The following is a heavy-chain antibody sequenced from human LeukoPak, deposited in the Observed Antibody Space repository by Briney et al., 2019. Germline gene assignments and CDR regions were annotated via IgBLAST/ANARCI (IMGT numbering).Heavy chain of an antibody. Sequence: SETLSLTCAVYGGSFSGYYWSWIRQPPGKGLEWIGEINHSGSTNYNPSLKSRVTISVDTSKNQFSLKLSSVTAADTAVYYCARGSYDSSGYSLGDAFDIWGQGTMVTVSS. CDR1: GGSFSGYY. D-gene: IGHD3-22*01. J-gene: IGHJ3*02. CDR2: INHSGST. V-gene: IGHV4-34*01. CDR3: ARGSYDSSGYSLGDAFDI.